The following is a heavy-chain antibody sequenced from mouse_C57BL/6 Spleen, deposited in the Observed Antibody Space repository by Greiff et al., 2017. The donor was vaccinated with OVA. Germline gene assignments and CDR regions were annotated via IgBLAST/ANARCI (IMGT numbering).Heavy chain of an antibody. CDR1: GFTFSDYG. Sequence: VQRVESGGGLVKPGGSLQLSCAASGFTFSDYGMHWVRQAPEKGLAWVAYISSGSSTIYYAATVKGRFTISRDNAKNTLFLQMTSLRSEDTAMDYCARRGVYYDYESDYWGQGTTLTVSS. J-gene: IGHJ2*01. CDR3: ARRGVYYDYESDY. CDR2: ISSGSSTI. D-gene: IGHD2-4*01. V-gene: IGHV5-17*01.